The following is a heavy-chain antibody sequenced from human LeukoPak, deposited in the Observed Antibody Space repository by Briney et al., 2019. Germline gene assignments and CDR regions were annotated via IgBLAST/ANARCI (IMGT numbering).Heavy chain of an antibody. Sequence: PGGSLRLFCTASAFTFSNYAMHWIRQAPGNGLESEAVISYDGSNKYYADYVKGRFTISRDNSKNTLYLQMNSLRAEDTAVYYCARDRRRRTYYYDSSGYYFGDYWGQGTLVTVSS. D-gene: IGHD3-22*01. CDR2: ISYDGSNK. J-gene: IGHJ4*02. V-gene: IGHV3-30-3*01. CDR3: ARDRRRRTYYYDSSGYYFGDY. CDR1: AFTFSNYA.